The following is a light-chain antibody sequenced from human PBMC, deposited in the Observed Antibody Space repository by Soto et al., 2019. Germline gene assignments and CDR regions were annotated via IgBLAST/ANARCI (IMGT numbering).Light chain of an antibody. CDR3: QQFDNLPRT. J-gene: IGKJ2*01. V-gene: IGKV1-33*01. Sequence: DIQMTQSPSSLSASVGDRVTITCQASQDIGKYLNWYQQKPGKAPELLIYDASNLETGVPSRFSGSGAGTDFTFTISTLQPEDIATYYCQQFDNLPRTFGQGTKLEVK. CDR1: QDIGKY. CDR2: DAS.